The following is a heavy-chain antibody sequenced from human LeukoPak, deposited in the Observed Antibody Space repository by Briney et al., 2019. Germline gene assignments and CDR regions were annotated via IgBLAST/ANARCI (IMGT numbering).Heavy chain of an antibody. V-gene: IGHV1-18*01. Sequence: ASVKVSCKASGYTFTSYGISWVRQAPGQGLEWMGWISAYNGNTNYAQKFQGRVTITRNTSISTAYMELSSLRSEDTAVYYCARGHYDFWSGLLYYYYYYMDVWGKGTTVTVSS. D-gene: IGHD3-3*01. CDR2: ISAYNGNT. J-gene: IGHJ6*03. CDR1: GYTFTSYG. CDR3: ARGHYDFWSGLLYYYYYYMDV.